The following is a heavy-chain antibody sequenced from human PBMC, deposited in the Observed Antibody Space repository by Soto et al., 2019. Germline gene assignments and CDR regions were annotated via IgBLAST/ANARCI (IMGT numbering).Heavy chain of an antibody. CDR2: MYYSGST. CDR3: VRNIAVVTAIRWFDP. D-gene: IGHD2-21*02. V-gene: IGHV4-39*01. J-gene: IGHJ5*02. CDR1: GASVSSRSHY. Sequence: SETLSLTCAVSGASVSSRSHYWGWVRQPPGKGLEWIGSMYYSGSTYYNPSLKSRVTISVDTSKNQFSLKLSSVTAADTAVYYCVRNIAVVTAIRWFDPWGQGTQVTVSS.